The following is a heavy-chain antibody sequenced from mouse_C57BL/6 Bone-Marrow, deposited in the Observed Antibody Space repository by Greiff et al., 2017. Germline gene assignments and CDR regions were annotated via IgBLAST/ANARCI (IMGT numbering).Heavy chain of an antibody. J-gene: IGHJ1*03. CDR3: ASRLMNFNWYVDV. Sequence: VQLQQPGAELVKPGPSVQLSCKASGYTFTSYWMQWVKQRPGQGLEWIGEIVPSDSYTNYNQKFKGKTTLTVDTSSSTAYMQLRSLTSDDSAVYYCASRLMNFNWYVDVWGTGTTVTVSS. CDR1: GYTFTSYW. D-gene: IGHD1-2*01. V-gene: IGHV1-50*01. CDR2: IVPSDSYT.